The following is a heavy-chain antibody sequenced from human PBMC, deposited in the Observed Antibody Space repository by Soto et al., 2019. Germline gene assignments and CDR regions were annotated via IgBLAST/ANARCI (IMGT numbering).Heavy chain of an antibody. CDR3: ARVGYHSSDYLSKWFDP. J-gene: IGHJ5*02. D-gene: IGHD3-22*01. CDR1: GDSVRSGIYY. V-gene: IGHV4-61*01. Sequence: QVQLQESGPGLVKPSETLSLTCTVSGDSVRSGIYYRSWIRQPPGKRLELIGFIDYSGGTYHNPALKSRVTISIDTSKTQFSLKLKSVTAADMAVYYCARVGYHSSDYLSKWFDPWGQGTLVTVSS. CDR2: IDYSGGT.